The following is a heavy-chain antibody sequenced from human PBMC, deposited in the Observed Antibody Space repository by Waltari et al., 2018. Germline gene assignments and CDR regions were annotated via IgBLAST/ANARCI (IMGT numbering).Heavy chain of an antibody. CDR2: ISSSSSYI. V-gene: IGHV3-21*01. Sequence: EVQLVESGGGLVKPGGSLRLSCAASGFTFSSYSMNWVRQAPGKGVEWVSSISSSSSYIYYADSVKGRFTISRDNAKNSLYLQMNSLRAEDTAVYYCARAWGSYAFDIWGQGTMVTVSS. J-gene: IGHJ3*02. CDR1: GFTFSSYS. CDR3: ARAWGSYAFDI. D-gene: IGHD3-16*01.